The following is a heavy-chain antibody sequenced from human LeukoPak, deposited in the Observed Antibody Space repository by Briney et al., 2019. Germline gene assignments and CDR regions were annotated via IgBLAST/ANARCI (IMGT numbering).Heavy chain of an antibody. D-gene: IGHD3-16*02. Sequence: SETLSLTCTVSGGSISSSSYYWGWIRQPPGKGLEWIGSIYYSGSTYYNPSLKSRVTISVDTSKNQFSLKLSSVTAADTAVYYCARLLYMSPDYWGQGTLVTVSS. V-gene: IGHV4-39*01. J-gene: IGHJ4*02. CDR1: GGSISSSSYY. CDR2: IYYSGST. CDR3: ARLLYMSPDY.